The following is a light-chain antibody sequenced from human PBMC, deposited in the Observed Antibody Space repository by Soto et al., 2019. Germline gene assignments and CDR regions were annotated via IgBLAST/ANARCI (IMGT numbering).Light chain of an antibody. V-gene: IGKV3-15*01. CDR1: QIVSSN. Sequence: EIVRTQSPATLSVSPGERATLSCRASQIVSSNLAWYQQKTCQPPRLLIYATSTRATDIPARFSGSGSGTEFTLNISSLQYEDVAVYYCHQYNSWPPWAFGQGTKVEI. J-gene: IGKJ1*01. CDR3: HQYNSWPPWA. CDR2: ATS.